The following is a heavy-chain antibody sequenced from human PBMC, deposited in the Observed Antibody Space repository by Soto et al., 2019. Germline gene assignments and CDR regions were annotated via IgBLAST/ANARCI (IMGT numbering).Heavy chain of an antibody. Sequence: QVQLVQSGAEVRKPGASVKVSCEASGYTFTSYDIYWVRQATGQGLEWMGWLNPNTGNSGYAQKFKGRITLASDTSINTVQMELSSVRSEDTAVYYCARRAETNGWNGFGADKYYFDFWGQGTLVNVSS. CDR3: ARRAETNGWNGFGADKYYFDF. V-gene: IGHV1-8*01. CDR1: GYTFTSYD. J-gene: IGHJ4*02. CDR2: LNPNTGNS. D-gene: IGHD1-1*01.